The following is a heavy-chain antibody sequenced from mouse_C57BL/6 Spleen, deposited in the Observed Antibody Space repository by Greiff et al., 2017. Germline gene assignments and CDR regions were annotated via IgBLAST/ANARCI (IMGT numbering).Heavy chain of an antibody. CDR3: ARDPGGFLAWFAY. Sequence: EVKLVESGGGLVKPGGSLKLSCAASGFTFSSYAMSWVRQTPEKRLEWVATISDGGGYTNYPDNVKGRFTISRDNANNTLYLQMSQLKSEDTAMYYCARDPGGFLAWFAYWGQGTLVTVSA. CDR2: ISDGGGYT. V-gene: IGHV5-4*01. J-gene: IGHJ3*01. CDR1: GFTFSSYA.